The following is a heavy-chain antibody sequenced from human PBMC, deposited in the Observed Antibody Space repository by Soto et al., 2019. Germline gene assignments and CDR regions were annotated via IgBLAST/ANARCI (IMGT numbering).Heavy chain of an antibody. V-gene: IGHV3-30-3*01. J-gene: IGHJ4*02. CDR3: ADDSGYSSSLDY. D-gene: IGHD6-13*01. CDR1: GFTFSSYA. CDR2: ISYDGSNK. Sequence: PGRSLRLSCAASGFTFSSYAMHWVRQAQGKGLEWVAVISYDGSNKYYADSEKGRFTISRDNSKNTLYLQMNSLRAEDTAVYYCADDSGYSSSLDYWGQGTLVTVPS.